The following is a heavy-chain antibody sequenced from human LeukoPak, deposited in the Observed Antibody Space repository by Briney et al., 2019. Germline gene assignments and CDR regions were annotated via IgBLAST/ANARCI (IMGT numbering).Heavy chain of an antibody. CDR1: GCSISSYY. CDR3: ARFLGYCSSTSCYAGYYFDY. CDR2: IYYSGST. V-gene: IGHV4-59*01. Sequence: SETLSLTCTVSGCSISSYYWSWSRQPPGKGLEGFGYIYYSGSTNYNPSLKSRITISVDTSKNQFSLKLSSVTAADTAVYYCARFLGYCSSTSCYAGYYFDYWGQGTLVTVSS. D-gene: IGHD2-2*01. J-gene: IGHJ4*02.